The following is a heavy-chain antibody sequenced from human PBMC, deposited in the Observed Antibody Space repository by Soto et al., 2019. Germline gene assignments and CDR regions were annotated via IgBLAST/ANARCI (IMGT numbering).Heavy chain of an antibody. CDR1: GGSISSGDYY. J-gene: IGHJ4*02. Sequence: PSETLSLTCTVSGGSISSGDYYWSWIRHPPGKGLEWIGYIYYSGSTYYNPSLKSRVTISVDTSKNQFSLKLSSVTAADTAVYYCARQPVDAYFDYWGQGTLVTVSS. CDR2: IYYSGST. V-gene: IGHV4-30-4*01. CDR3: ARQPVDAYFDY. D-gene: IGHD2-15*01.